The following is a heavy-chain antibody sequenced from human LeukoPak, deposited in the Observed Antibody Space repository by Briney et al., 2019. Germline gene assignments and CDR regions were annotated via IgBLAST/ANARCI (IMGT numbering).Heavy chain of an antibody. J-gene: IGHJ4*02. V-gene: IGHV1-58*01. CDR2: IVVGSGNT. CDR3: AADLLSSGWYAY. CDR1: GFTFTSSA. Sequence: SVKVSCKASGFTFTSSAVQWVRQARGQRLEWIGWIVVGSGNTNYAQKFQERVTITRDMSTSTAYMELSSLRSEDTAVYYCAADLLSSGWYAYWGQGTLVTVSS. D-gene: IGHD6-19*01.